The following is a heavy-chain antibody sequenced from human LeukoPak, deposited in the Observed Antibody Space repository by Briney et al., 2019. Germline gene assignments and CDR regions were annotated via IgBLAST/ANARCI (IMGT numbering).Heavy chain of an antibody. CDR2: INPTSFGT. CDR1: GYTFTGYY. Sequence: GASVKVSCKASGYTFTGYYIHWVRQAPGQGLEWMGWINPTSFGTKYEQKFQGRVTMTRDTSISTDYMGLSDLRSDDTAVYYCARFRGSGWYSFDLWGQGTLVTVSS. J-gene: IGHJ5*02. CDR3: ARFRGSGWYSFDL. V-gene: IGHV1-2*02. D-gene: IGHD6-19*01.